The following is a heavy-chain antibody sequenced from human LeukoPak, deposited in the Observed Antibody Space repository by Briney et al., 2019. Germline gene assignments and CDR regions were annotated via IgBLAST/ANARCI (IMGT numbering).Heavy chain of an antibody. D-gene: IGHD4-23*01. V-gene: IGHV5-51*01. Sequence: GESLKISCKGSGYSFTIYWLGWVRQMPGKGLEWMGIIYPGDSDTRYSPSFQGQVTISADKSISTAYLQWSSLKASDTAMYYCARRTTVVTPGAFDIWGQGTMVTVSS. CDR3: ARRTTVVTPGAFDI. CDR2: IYPGDSDT. J-gene: IGHJ3*02. CDR1: GYSFTIYW.